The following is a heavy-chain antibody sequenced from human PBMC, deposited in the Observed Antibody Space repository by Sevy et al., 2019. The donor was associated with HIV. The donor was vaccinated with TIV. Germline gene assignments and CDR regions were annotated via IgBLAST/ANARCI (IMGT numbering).Heavy chain of an antibody. Sequence: SETLSLTCTVSGGSLSNSDSYWSWIRQPPGKGLEWIGYIHYTGGTYYNPFLKSRVAMSVDTSEKQFSLKLSSMTEADTAVYYCASKRGYNHGPFDYWGQGTLVTVSS. D-gene: IGHD5-12*01. CDR2: IHYTGGT. CDR3: ASKRGYNHGPFDY. V-gene: IGHV4-30-4*02. J-gene: IGHJ4*02. CDR1: GGSLSNSDSY.